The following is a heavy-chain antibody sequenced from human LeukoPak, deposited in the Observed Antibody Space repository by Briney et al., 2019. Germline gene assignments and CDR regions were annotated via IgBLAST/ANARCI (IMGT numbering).Heavy chain of an antibody. CDR1: GGSISSGGYS. CDR3: ARGGYSYGLDP. Sequence: SQTLSLTSAVSGGSISSGGYSWSWIRQPPGRGLEWIGYIYHSGSTYYNPSLKSRVTISVDRSKNQFSLKLSSVTAADTAVYYCARGGYSYGLDPWGQGTLVTVSS. J-gene: IGHJ5*02. D-gene: IGHD5-18*01. V-gene: IGHV4-30-2*01. CDR2: IYHSGST.